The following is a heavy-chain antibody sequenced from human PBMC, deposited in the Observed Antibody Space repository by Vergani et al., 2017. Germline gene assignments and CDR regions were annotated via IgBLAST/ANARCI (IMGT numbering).Heavy chain of an antibody. Sequence: QVQLQESGPGLVKPSETLSLTCTVYGGSFSGYYWSWIRQPPGKGLEWIGEINHSGSTNYNPSLKSRVTISVDTSKNQFSLKLSSVTAADTAVYYCARDFELQRWGQGTLVTVSS. J-gene: IGHJ4*02. D-gene: IGHD1-26*01. CDR1: GGSFSGYY. CDR2: INHSGST. CDR3: ARDFELQR. V-gene: IGHV4-34*01.